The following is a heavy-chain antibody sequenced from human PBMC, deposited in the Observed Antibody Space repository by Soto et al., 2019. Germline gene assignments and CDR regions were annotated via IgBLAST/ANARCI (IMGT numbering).Heavy chain of an antibody. CDR2: INCDGSST. D-gene: IGHD7-27*01. Sequence: EVQLVESGGGLVQPGGSLRLSCAASGFTFSSYWMHWVRQAPGKGLVWVSRINCDGSSTSYADSVKGRFTISRDNAKNTLYLQMNSLRAEDTAVYYCASSLLTPFDYWGQGTLVTVSS. J-gene: IGHJ4*02. V-gene: IGHV3-74*01. CDR3: ASSLLTPFDY. CDR1: GFTFSSYW.